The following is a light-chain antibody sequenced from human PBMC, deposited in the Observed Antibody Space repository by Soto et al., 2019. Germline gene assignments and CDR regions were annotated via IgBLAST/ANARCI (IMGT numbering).Light chain of an antibody. CDR2: GAS. CDR1: QSISRN. J-gene: IGKJ1*01. Sequence: EIVMTQSPATLSLSPGERATLSCRASQSISRNLAWYQQTPGQPPRLLVYGASTRATGIPARFSGSGSGTDFTLTISSLQSEDFAVYYCQQYSNWPMWTFGQGTKVEIK. CDR3: QQYSNWPMWT. V-gene: IGKV3-15*01.